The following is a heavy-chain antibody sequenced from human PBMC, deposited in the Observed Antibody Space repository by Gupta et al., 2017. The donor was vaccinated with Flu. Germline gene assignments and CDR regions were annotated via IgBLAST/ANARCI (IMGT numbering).Heavy chain of an antibody. Sequence: QAQLVQSGGGLVNPGGSLGLSCVASGFPFTDHFMSWIRQAPGKGPEWVAYITSSGRDVYYADSVKGRFTVTRDNARNSVFLHMHNLRPQDTAVYYCARDRRDLDKGYYYYYMDVWGKGAAVTVSS. D-gene: IGHD3-9*01. CDR2: ITSSGRDV. J-gene: IGHJ6*03. V-gene: IGHV3-11*01. CDR1: GFPFTDHF. CDR3: ARDRRDLDKGYYYYYMDV.